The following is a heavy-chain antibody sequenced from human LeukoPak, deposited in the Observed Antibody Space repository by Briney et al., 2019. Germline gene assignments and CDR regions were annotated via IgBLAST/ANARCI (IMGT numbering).Heavy chain of an antibody. J-gene: IGHJ4*02. CDR1: GYTFTGYY. CDR2: INPNSGGT. V-gene: IGHV1-2*02. CDR3: ARGGHDYSNYFSY. D-gene: IGHD4-11*01. Sequence: ASVKVSCKASGYTFTGYYMHWVRQAPGQGLEWMGWINPNSGGTNYAQKFQGRVTVTRDTSISTAYMELSRLRSDDTAVYYCARGGHDYSNYFSYWGQGTLVTVSS.